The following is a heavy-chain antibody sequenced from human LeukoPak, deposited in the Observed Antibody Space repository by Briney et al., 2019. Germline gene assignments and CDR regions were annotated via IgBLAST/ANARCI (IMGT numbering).Heavy chain of an antibody. Sequence: PGGSLRLSCAASGFTFSSYGMHWVRQAPGKGLEWVAFIRYDGSNKYYADSVKGRFAIFRDNSKNTLYLQMNSLRAEDTAVYYCAKGTVMTTVTTWGWGQGTLVTVSS. CDR1: GFTFSSYG. V-gene: IGHV3-30*02. CDR2: IRYDGSNK. D-gene: IGHD4-17*01. J-gene: IGHJ4*02. CDR3: AKGTVMTTVTTWG.